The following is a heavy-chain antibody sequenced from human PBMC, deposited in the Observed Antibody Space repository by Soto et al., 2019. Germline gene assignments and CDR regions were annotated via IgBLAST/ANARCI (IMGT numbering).Heavy chain of an antibody. D-gene: IGHD6-6*01. CDR2: IYYSGST. CDR1: GGSISSSSYY. V-gene: IGHV4-39*01. Sequence: QLQLQESGPGLVKPSETLSLTCTVSGGSISSSSYYWGWIRQPPGKGLEWIGSIYYSGSTYYNPSLKSRVTISVDTSKNQFSLKLSSVTAADTAVYYCARQGYSSSSSWYFDLWGRGTLVTVSS. J-gene: IGHJ2*01. CDR3: ARQGYSSSSSWYFDL.